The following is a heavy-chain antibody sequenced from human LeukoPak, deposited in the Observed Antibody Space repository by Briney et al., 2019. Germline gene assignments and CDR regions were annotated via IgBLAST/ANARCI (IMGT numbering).Heavy chain of an antibody. D-gene: IGHD3-22*01. CDR1: GFTFSSYA. CDR3: AKDFPYYDSSGYFDY. J-gene: IGHJ4*02. V-gene: IGHV3-23*01. CDR2: ISGSGGST. Sequence: GGSLRLSCAASGFTFSSYAMSWVRQAPGKGLEWVSAISGSGGSTYYADSVKGRFTISRDNSKNTLYLQMNSLRAEDTAVYYCAKDFPYYDSSGYFDYWSQGTLVTVSS.